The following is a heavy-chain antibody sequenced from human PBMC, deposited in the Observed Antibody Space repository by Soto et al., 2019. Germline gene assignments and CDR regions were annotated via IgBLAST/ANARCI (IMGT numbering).Heavy chain of an antibody. Sequence: EVQLLESGGGLVQPGGSLRLSCAASGFTFSSYAMSWVRQAPGKGLEWVSAISGSGGSTYYADSVKGRFTISRDNSKNTLYPQINSPRTEDTAVYYCAKGAAAAGERDYYYYGMDVWVQGTTVTVSS. J-gene: IGHJ6*02. CDR3: AKGAAAAGERDYYYYGMDV. CDR1: GFTFSSYA. CDR2: ISGSGGST. V-gene: IGHV3-23*01. D-gene: IGHD6-13*01.